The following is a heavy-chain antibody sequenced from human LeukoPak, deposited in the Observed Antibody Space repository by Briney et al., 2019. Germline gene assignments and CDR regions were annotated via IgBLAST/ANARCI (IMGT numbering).Heavy chain of an antibody. J-gene: IGHJ4*02. CDR1: GGSISSSSYY. CDR3: ARTRSHYYASKGGFDY. V-gene: IGHV4-39*07. D-gene: IGHD3-10*01. Sequence: SETLSLTCTVSGGSISSSSYYWGWIRQPPGKGLEWIGSIYYSGSTYYNPSLKSRVTISVDTSKNQFSLKLSSVTAADTAAYYCARTRSHYYASKGGFDYWGQGTLVTVSS. CDR2: IYYSGST.